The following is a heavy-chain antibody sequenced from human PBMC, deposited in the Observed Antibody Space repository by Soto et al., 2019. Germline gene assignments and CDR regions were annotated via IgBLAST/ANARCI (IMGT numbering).Heavy chain of an antibody. Sequence: EVQLLESGGGLVQPGGSLRLSCAASGFTFSSYAMSWVRQAPGKGLEWVSTISGSGGRTYYADSVKGRFTISRHNSKNTLYVEMNSLRAEDTAVYYCAKTAGDCSGGSCYSQGFDIWGQGTVVTVSS. CDR3: AKTAGDCSGGSCYSQGFDI. D-gene: IGHD2-15*01. CDR2: ISGSGGRT. J-gene: IGHJ3*02. V-gene: IGHV3-23*01. CDR1: GFTFSSYA.